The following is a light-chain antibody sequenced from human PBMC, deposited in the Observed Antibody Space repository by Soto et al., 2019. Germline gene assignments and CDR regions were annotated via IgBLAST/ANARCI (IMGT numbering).Light chain of an antibody. V-gene: IGKV3-20*01. CDR2: DAS. Sequence: EIVLTQSPGTLSLSPGERATLSCRASQSVSSFYLAWYQQKAGQAPRLLIYDASTRATGVPDRITGSGSGTDFTLSISRLEPEDFAVYYCQQYGGSTRTFGQGTKVDIK. CDR3: QQYGGSTRT. J-gene: IGKJ1*01. CDR1: QSVSSFY.